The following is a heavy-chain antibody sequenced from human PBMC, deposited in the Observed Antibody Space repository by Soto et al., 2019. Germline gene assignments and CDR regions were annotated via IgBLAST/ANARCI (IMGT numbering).Heavy chain of an antibody. CDR1: GFTFSSYA. V-gene: IGHV3-30-3*01. D-gene: IGHD3-16*01. CDR2: ISYDGSNK. Sequence: GGSLRLSCAASGFTFSSYAMHWVRQAPGKGLEWVAVISYDGSNKYYADSVKGRFTISRDNSKNTLYLQMNSLRAEDTAVYYCAGGEWVYCYGMDVWGQGTTVTVSS. CDR3: AGGEWVYCYGMDV. J-gene: IGHJ6*02.